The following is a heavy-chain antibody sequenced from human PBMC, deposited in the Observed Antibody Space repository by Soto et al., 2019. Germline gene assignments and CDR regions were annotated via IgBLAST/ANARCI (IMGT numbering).Heavy chain of an antibody. Sequence: ASVKVSCKASGGTFSSYAISWVRQAPGQGLEGMGGIIPIFGTANYAQKVQGRVRITADESTSTAYMELSSLRSEDTAVYYCASKNYYYGSGSLQHYYYGMDVWGQGTTVTVSS. D-gene: IGHD3-10*01. V-gene: IGHV1-69*01. CDR1: GGTFSSYA. CDR3: ASKNYYYGSGSLQHYYYGMDV. CDR2: IIPIFGTA. J-gene: IGHJ6*02.